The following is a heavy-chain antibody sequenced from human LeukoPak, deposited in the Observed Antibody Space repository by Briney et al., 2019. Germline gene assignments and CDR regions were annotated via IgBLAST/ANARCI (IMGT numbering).Heavy chain of an antibody. CDR3: ARRGSGSYFKPYYFDY. J-gene: IGHJ4*02. D-gene: IGHD3-10*01. V-gene: IGHV3-48*01. Sequence: GGSLRLSCAASGFTFSSYSMNWVRQAPGKGLEWVSHITASGTAMFYADSVKGRFTISRDNTKNSLYLQMNGLRAEDTAVYYCARRGSGSYFKPYYFDYWGQGTLVTVSS. CDR1: GFTFSSYS. CDR2: ITASGTAM.